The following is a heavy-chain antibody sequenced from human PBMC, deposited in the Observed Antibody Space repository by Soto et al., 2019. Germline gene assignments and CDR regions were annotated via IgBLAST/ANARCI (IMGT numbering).Heavy chain of an antibody. CDR3: ARQAYAIRPFDY. Sequence: SETLSLTCTVSGGSISSSSYYWGWIRQPPGKGLEWIGSIYYSGSTYYNPSLKSRVTISVDTSKNQFSLKLSSVTAADTAVYYCARQAYAIRPFDYWGQGTLVTVSS. V-gene: IGHV4-39*01. CDR2: IYYSGST. CDR1: GGSISSSSYY. D-gene: IGHD2-21*01. J-gene: IGHJ4*02.